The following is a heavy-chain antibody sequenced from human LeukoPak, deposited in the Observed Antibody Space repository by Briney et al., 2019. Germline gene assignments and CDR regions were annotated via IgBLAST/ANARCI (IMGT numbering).Heavy chain of an antibody. Sequence: GGSLRLSCAASGFTFSSYSMNWVRQAPGKGLEWVSVIYSGGSTYYADSVKGRFTISRDNSKNTLYLQMNSLRAEDTAVYYCACPTHNNYYYDSSGYLVYWGQGTLVTVSS. V-gene: IGHV3-66*01. J-gene: IGHJ4*02. CDR1: GFTFSSYS. CDR2: IYSGGST. CDR3: ACPTHNNYYYDSSGYLVY. D-gene: IGHD3-22*01.